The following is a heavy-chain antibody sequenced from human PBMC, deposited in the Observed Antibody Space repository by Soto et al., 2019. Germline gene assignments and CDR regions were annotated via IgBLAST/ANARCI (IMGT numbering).Heavy chain of an antibody. CDR1: GDSVSSNSAA. Sequence: SQTLSLTCAISGDSVSSNSAAWNWLRQSPSRGLEWLGRTYYRSNWNNDYAVSMKTRIAINPDTSKNQFSLHLNSVTPEDTAVYYCARTQGYFDYWGQGTLVTAPQ. D-gene: IGHD2-15*01. CDR2: TYYRSNWNN. CDR3: ARTQGYFDY. V-gene: IGHV6-1*01. J-gene: IGHJ4*02.